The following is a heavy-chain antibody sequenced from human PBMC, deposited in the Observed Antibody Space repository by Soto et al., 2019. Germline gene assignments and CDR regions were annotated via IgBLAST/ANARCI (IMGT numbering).Heavy chain of an antibody. CDR1: GFTFSSYG. CDR2: IWYDGSNK. D-gene: IGHD6-19*01. V-gene: IGHV3-33*01. CDR3: ASASPLYSSGGDY. Sequence: GGSLRLSCAASGFTFSSYGMHWVRQAPGKGLEWVAVIWYDGSNKYYADSVKGRFTISRDNSKNTLYLQMNSLRAEDTAVYYCASASPLYSSGGDYWGKGTLGTVSS. J-gene: IGHJ4*02.